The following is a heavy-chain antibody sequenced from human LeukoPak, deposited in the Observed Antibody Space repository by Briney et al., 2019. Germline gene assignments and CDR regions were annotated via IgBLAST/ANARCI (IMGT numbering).Heavy chain of an antibody. CDR2: ISHFGST. CDR1: GGSFSGYS. Sequence: ASETLSLTCAIYGGSFSGYSWTWIRQPPGKGLEWIGEISHFGSTKYIPSLESRVSLSLDTSKNQFSLELSSVTAADTAVYYCARVVAYCGGDCYWATSYYYYYYMDVWGKGTTVTVSS. J-gene: IGHJ6*03. CDR3: ARVVAYCGGDCYWATSYYYYYYMDV. V-gene: IGHV4-34*01. D-gene: IGHD2-21*02.